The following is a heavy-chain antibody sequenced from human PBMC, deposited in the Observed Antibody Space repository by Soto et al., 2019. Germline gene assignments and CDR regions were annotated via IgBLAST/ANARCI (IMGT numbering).Heavy chain of an antibody. Sequence: QVQLVQSGAEVKKPGSSVKVSCKASGGTFSRYTITWVRQAPGQGLEWMGGITPMFGTPNYAQKFQGRVTITADESTSTAYRELSSLRSEDMAMYYCARDGTLYDSSAYYYLYWGQGTLVTVSS. CDR3: ARDGTLYDSSAYYYLY. CDR2: ITPMFGTP. J-gene: IGHJ4*02. CDR1: GGTFSRYT. V-gene: IGHV1-69*01. D-gene: IGHD3-22*01.